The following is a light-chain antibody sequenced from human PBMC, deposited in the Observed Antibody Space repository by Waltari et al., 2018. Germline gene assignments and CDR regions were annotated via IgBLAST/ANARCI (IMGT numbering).Light chain of an antibody. CDR2: EDI. V-gene: IGLV3-10*01. J-gene: IGLJ3*02. CDR3: YSTDFSGHDRV. Sequence: SYELTQPPSVSVSPGQTARITCPGAALSKKYYYWYRQKSGQSPVLVIYEDIKRPTGIPERFSGSSSGTTATLTISGAHVDDEADYYCYSTDFSGHDRVFGGGTKLTIL. CDR1: ALSKKY.